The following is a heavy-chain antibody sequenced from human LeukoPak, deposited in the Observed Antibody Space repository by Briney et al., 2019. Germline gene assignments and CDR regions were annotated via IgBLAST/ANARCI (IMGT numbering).Heavy chain of an antibody. CDR3: ARGISSPGY. J-gene: IGHJ4*02. D-gene: IGHD6-13*01. CDR1: GFTFDDYA. V-gene: IGHV3-43D*03. CDR2: ISWDGGST. Sequence: GGSLRLSCAASGFTFDDYAMHWVRQAPGKGLEWVSLISWDGGSTYYADSVKGRCTISRDNGKNSLYLQMNSLRAEDTAVYYCARGISSPGYWGQGTLVTVSS.